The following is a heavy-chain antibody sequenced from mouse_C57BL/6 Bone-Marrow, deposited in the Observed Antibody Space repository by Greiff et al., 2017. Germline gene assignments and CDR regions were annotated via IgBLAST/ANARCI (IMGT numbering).Heavy chain of an antibody. CDR3: TTPRIYYGNYDAMDY. Sequence: EVKLQESGAELVRPGASVKLSCTASGFNIKDDYMHWVKQRPEQGLEWIGWIDPENGDTEYASKFKGKATITADTSSNTAYLQLSSLTSEDTVVYYCTTPRIYYGNYDAMDYWGQGTSVTVSS. J-gene: IGHJ4*01. D-gene: IGHD2-1*01. CDR1: GFNIKDDY. V-gene: IGHV14-4*01. CDR2: IDPENGDT.